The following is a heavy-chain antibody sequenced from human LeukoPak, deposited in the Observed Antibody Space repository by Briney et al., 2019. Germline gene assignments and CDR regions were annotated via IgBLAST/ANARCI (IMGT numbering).Heavy chain of an antibody. CDR3: ARDGSVLRFLEWSYYFDY. D-gene: IGHD3-3*01. CDR1: GFTFSSYW. Sequence: PGGSLRLSCAASGFTFSSYWMSWVRQAPGKGLEWVANIKQDGSEKYYVDSVKGRFTISRDNAKNSVYLQMNSLRAEDTAVYYCARDGSVLRFLEWSYYFDYWGQGTLVTVSS. V-gene: IGHV3-7*01. CDR2: IKQDGSEK. J-gene: IGHJ4*02.